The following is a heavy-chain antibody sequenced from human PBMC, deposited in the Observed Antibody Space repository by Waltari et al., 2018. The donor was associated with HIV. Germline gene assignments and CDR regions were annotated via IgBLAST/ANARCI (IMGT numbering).Heavy chain of an antibody. Sequence: EVQLVESGGGLIQPGGSLRLSCAASGFTVNDNYMSWVRQAPGKGLVWVSVIYSGATTYSAASVKGRFTISRDDSKNTGYLQLNSLRAEDTAIYYCARHGGGYHYGWYFDLWGRGTLVTVSS. CDR3: ARHGGGYHYGWYFDL. D-gene: IGHD3-22*01. CDR1: GFTVNDNY. J-gene: IGHJ2*01. V-gene: IGHV3-53*01. CDR2: IYSGATT.